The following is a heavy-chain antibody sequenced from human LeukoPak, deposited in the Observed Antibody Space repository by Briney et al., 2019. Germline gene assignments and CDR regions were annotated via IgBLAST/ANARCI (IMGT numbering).Heavy chain of an antibody. Sequence: GGSLRLSCTGSGGAFSSSSFNWVRQTPGKGLEWISYVSSSSRTKYYAASIKGRFTISRNSANNSLFLQMNDLSADDTALYYCASQSSSSSTRAPDFWGLGTLVTVSS. J-gene: IGHJ4*02. CDR3: ASQSSSSSTRAPDF. CDR1: GGAFSSSS. CDR2: VSSSSRTK. D-gene: IGHD6-6*01. V-gene: IGHV3-48*01.